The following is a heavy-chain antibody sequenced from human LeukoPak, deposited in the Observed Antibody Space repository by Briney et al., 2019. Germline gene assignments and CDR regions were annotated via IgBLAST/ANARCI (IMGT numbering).Heavy chain of an antibody. D-gene: IGHD1-1*01. J-gene: IGHJ5*02. CDR2: IYYSGST. V-gene: IGHV4-59*08. Sequence: SETLSLTCTVFGGSISSYYWSWMRQPPGKGLEWIGYIYYSGSTNYNPSLKSRVTISVDTSKNQFSLKLSSVTAAGTAVYYCARHLLRAKRQTHEFDPWGQGTLVTVSS. CDR3: ARHLLRAKRQTHEFDP. CDR1: GGSISSYY.